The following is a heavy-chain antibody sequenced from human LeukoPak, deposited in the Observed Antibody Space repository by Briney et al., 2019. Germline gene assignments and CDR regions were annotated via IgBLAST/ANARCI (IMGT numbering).Heavy chain of an antibody. D-gene: IGHD2-15*01. CDR3: AKDSVSQNGIFDPFDV. V-gene: IGHV3-23*03. J-gene: IGHJ3*01. CDR2: IEGDGSGT. CDR1: RFIFSNYA. Sequence: SGGSLRLSCGASRFIFSNYAMTWVRQAPGKGLEWVSSIEGDGSGTYYADSVRGWFIVSRDNSKNTLFLQMNRLRAEDAAVYYCAKDSVSQNGIFDPFDVWGLGTLVTVSS.